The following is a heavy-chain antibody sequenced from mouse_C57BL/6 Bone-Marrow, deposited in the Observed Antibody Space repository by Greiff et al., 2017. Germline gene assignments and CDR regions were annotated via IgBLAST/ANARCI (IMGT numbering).Heavy chain of an antibody. CDR2: IDPGDGDT. CDR1: GYAFSSSW. J-gene: IGHJ2*01. V-gene: IGHV1-82*01. Sequence: QVQLQQPGAELVKPGASVKISCKASGYAFSSSWMNWVKQRPGKGLEWIGRIDPGDGDTNYNGKFKGKATLTVDKSSSTAYMQLSSLTSEDSAVYCGARWNWGIRTLDYWGQGTTLTVSS. CDR3: ARWNWGIRTLDY. D-gene: IGHD4-1*01.